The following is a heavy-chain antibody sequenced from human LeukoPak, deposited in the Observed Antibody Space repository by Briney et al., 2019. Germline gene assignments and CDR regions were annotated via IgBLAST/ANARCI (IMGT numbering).Heavy chain of an antibody. CDR1: GGTSSSYA. V-gene: IGHV1-69*05. J-gene: IGHJ6*03. CDR2: IIPIYGTE. Sequence: SLVKVCCTAAGGTSSSYAIRGGRQPPRGGHGWIGGIIPIYGTENYAQKFQGRATTTTDAPTTTAYADRSSLRSADTAVYYFARELPYPAYMDVWGKGTTVTVSS. CDR3: ARELPYPAYMDV.